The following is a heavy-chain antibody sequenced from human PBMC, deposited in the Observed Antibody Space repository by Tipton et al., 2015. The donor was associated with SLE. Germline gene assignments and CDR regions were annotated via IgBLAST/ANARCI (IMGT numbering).Heavy chain of an antibody. CDR2: INPNSGGT. D-gene: IGHD3-22*01. J-gene: IGHJ4*02. CDR1: GYTFTDYG. CDR3: LVRYYDSSEGW. V-gene: IGHV1-2*02. Sequence: QLVQSGPEVKKPGASVKVSCKASGYTFTDYGITWVRQAPGHGLEWMGWINPNSGGTNYAQKFQGRVTMTRDTSISTAYMELSRLRSDDTAVYYCLVRYYDSSEGWWGQGTLVTVSS.